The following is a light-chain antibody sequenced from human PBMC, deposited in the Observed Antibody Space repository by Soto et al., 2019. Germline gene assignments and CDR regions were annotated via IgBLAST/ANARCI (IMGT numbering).Light chain of an antibody. J-gene: IGKJ1*01. CDR2: AAS. V-gene: IGKV1-39*01. CDR1: QSITTY. Sequence: DIQMTQSPSSLSASVGDRVTVTCRASQSITTYLNWYQQKPGKAPKLLIYAASSLQSGVPSRFSGGGSGTDFTLTITSLQPEDFATYICQQSYGTPWTFGQGTKVEIK. CDR3: QQSYGTPWT.